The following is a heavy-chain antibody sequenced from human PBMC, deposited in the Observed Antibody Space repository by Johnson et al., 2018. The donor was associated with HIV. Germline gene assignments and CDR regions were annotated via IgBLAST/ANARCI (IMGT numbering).Heavy chain of an antibody. Sequence: VQLVESGGGFVQPGGSLRLSCAASGFTFSSYAMHWVRQAPGKGLEYVSAISSTGGSTYYENSVKGRFTISRDNSKIPLYLQMGILRAEDMAVYYCARDNYYDSSGSPAFDIWGQGTMVTCSS. CDR1: GFTFSSYA. D-gene: IGHD3-22*01. CDR3: ARDNYYDSSGSPAFDI. V-gene: IGHV3-64*01. CDR2: ISSTGGST. J-gene: IGHJ3*02.